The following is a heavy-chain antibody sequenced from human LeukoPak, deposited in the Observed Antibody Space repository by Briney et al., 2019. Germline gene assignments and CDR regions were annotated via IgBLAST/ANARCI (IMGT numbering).Heavy chain of an antibody. J-gene: IGHJ2*01. Sequence: SETLSLTCTVSGGSISSYYWSWIRQPPGKGLEWIGYIYYSGSTNYNPSLKSRVTISVDTSKNQFSLKLSSVTAADTAVYYCARRAPQPIKGYFDLWGRGTLVTVSS. CDR2: IYYSGST. CDR1: GGSISSYY. CDR3: ARRAPQPIKGYFDL. V-gene: IGHV4-59*08. D-gene: IGHD2-2*01.